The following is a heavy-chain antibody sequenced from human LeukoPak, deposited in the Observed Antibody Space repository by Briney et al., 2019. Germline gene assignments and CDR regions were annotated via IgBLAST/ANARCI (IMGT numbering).Heavy chain of an antibody. CDR3: AKDGGPGMYYYFMDV. CDR1: GFTFSDYY. Sequence: QPGGSLRLSCAASGFTFSDYYMSWIRQAPGKGLEWASYISSSGSTIYYADSVKGRFTISRDNAKNSLYLQMNSLRAEDTAVYYCAKDGGPGMYYYFMDVWGKGTTVTVSS. CDR2: ISSSGSTI. V-gene: IGHV3-11*04. J-gene: IGHJ6*03. D-gene: IGHD3-10*01.